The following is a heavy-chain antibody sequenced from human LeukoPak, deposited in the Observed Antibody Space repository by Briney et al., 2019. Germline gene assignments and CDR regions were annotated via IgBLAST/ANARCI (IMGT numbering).Heavy chain of an antibody. CDR3: AKDPYSSSWYGAYFDY. CDR1: GFTFSSYG. V-gene: IGHV3-30*18. D-gene: IGHD6-13*01. J-gene: IGHJ4*02. Sequence: PGRSLRLSCAASGFTFSSYGMHWVRQAPGKGLEWVAVISYDGSNKYYADSVKGRFTISRDNSKNTLYLQMNSLRAEDTAVYYCAKDPYSSSWYGAYFDYWGQGTLVTVSS. CDR2: ISYDGSNK.